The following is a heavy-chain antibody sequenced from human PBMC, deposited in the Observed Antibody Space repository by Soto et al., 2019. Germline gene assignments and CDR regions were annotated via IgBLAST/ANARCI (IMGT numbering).Heavy chain of an antibody. CDR3: AREPAAAGTYYYYYMDV. CDR1: GYTFTSYD. Sequence: ASVKVSCKASGYTFTSYDINWVRQATGQGFEWMGWMNPNSGNTGYAQKFQGRVTMTRNTSISTAYMELSSLRSEDTAVYYCAREPAAAGTYYYYYMDVWGKGTTVTVSS. D-gene: IGHD6-13*01. CDR2: MNPNSGNT. V-gene: IGHV1-8*01. J-gene: IGHJ6*03.